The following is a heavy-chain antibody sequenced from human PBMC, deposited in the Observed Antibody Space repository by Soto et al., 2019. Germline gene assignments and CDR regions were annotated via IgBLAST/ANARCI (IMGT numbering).Heavy chain of an antibody. CDR3: ARVNSVYEIYDY. J-gene: IGHJ4*02. CDR2: IYYSGST. Sequence: TLSLTCTVSGGSISSGXXYWSWIRQPPGKGLEWIGYIYYSGSTYYNPSLKSRVTISVDTSKNQFSLKLSSVTAADTAVYYCARVNSVYEIYDYWGQGTLVTVSS. V-gene: IGHV4-30-4*01. CDR1: GGSISSGXXY. D-gene: IGHD5-12*01.